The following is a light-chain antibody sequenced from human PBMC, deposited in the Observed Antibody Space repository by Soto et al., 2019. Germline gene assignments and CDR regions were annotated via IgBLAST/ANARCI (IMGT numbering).Light chain of an antibody. CDR1: QSISSW. Sequence: DIQMTQSPSTLSASVGDRVTITCRASQSISSWLAWYQQKPGKAPKLLIYDASSLESGVPSRFSGSGSGTEFTLTISSLQPDDFASDYCQQYNSYSPEGTFGQGTKVDIK. J-gene: IGKJ1*01. V-gene: IGKV1-5*01. CDR2: DAS. CDR3: QQYNSYSPEGT.